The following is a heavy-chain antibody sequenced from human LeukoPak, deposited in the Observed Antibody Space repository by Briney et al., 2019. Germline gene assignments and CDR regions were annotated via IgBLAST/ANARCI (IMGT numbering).Heavy chain of an antibody. V-gene: IGHV4-38-2*02. CDR3: ARSSGYMSY. D-gene: IGHD3-22*01. Sequence: SETLSLTCTVSHYSISSNYYWGWIRQPPGKGLEWIGSIYHSGSTYYNPSLKNRVTISVDTSKNQLSPKLTSVTAADTAVYYCARSSGYMSYWGQGTLVTVSS. CDR2: IYHSGST. CDR1: HYSISSNYY. J-gene: IGHJ4*02.